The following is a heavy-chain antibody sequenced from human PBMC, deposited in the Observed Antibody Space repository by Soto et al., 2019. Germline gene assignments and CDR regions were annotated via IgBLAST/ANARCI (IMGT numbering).Heavy chain of an antibody. D-gene: IGHD6-19*01. CDR1: GGSFSGYY. CDR2: INHSGNT. Sequence: SETLSLTCAVYGGSFSGYYWSWIRQPPGKGLEWIGEINHSGNTNYNPSLKSRVTISVDTSKNQFSLTLSSVTDADTDIYYCARGLGSGWTYYFDSWGQGTLVTVSS. V-gene: IGHV4-34*01. CDR3: ARGLGSGWTYYFDS. J-gene: IGHJ4*02.